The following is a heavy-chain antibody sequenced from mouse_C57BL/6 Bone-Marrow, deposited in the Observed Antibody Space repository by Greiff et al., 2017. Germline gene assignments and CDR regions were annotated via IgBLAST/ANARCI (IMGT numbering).Heavy chain of an antibody. Sequence: VKLQQSGAELVRPGASVTLSCKASGYTFTDYEMHWVKQTPVHGLEWIGAIDPETGGTAYNQKFKGKAILTADKSSSTAYMELRSLTSEDSAVYYCTRHGTAYWGQGTLVTVSA. V-gene: IGHV1-15*01. CDR3: TRHGTAY. CDR1: GYTFTDYE. D-gene: IGHD4-1*01. J-gene: IGHJ3*01. CDR2: IDPETGGT.